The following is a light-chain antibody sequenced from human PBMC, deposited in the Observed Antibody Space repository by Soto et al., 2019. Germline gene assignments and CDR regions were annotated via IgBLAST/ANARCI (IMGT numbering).Light chain of an antibody. CDR3: GSDRITTAV. CDR1: SSDVGGYNY. Sequence: QSALTQPASVSGSPGQSITISCTGTSSDVGGYNYVSWYQQYPGKAPKLMIYDVTNRPSGVSNRFSGSKSGNTASLTISGLQAEDEADYYCGSDRITTAVFGTGTKLTVL. V-gene: IGLV2-14*01. J-gene: IGLJ1*01. CDR2: DVT.